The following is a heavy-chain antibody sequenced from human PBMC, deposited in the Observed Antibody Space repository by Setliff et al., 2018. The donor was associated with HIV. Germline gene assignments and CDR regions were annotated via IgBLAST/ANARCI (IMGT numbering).Heavy chain of an antibody. V-gene: IGHV4-34*01. CDR3: AIGEDWRY. J-gene: IGHJ4*02. CDR1: DDFNEFF. CDR2: INHRGSA. D-gene: IGHD1-1*01. Sequence: PSETLSLTCAVYDDFNEFFWTWIRQSPGKGLEWIADINHRGSANYHPSLQSRVTISVDTSRSQFSLNLASVTAADTAVYYCAIGEDWRYWGQGTLVTVSS.